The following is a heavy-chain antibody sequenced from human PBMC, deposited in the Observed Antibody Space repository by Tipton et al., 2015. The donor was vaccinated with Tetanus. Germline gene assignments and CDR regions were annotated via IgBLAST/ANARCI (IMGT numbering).Heavy chain of an antibody. CDR2: ISGSGDET. CDR3: AKDPASRGWFDP. CDR1: GFTFSNYA. J-gene: IGHJ5*02. V-gene: IGHV3-23*01. Sequence: GSLRLSCAASGFTFSNYAMNWVRQSPLRGLEWVSGISGSGDETHYADPVKGRFSISRDNSKNTVYLQMNSLRDEDTAVYYCAKDPASRGWFDPWGQGTLVSVSS.